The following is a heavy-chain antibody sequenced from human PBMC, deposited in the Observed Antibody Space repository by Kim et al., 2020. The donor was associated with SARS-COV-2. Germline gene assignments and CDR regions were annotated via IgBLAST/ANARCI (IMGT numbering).Heavy chain of an antibody. Sequence: SETLSLTCAVSGGSFSGYYWSWIRQPPGKGLEWIGEINHSGSTKYNASLTSRVTITVDTSKNQFSLMLSSMITADTAAYYCSRDDRYYYYRHSYFDYGG. J-gene: IGHJ4*01. D-gene: IGHD3-10*01. CDR1: GGSFSGYY. CDR3: SRDDRYYYYRHSYFDY. V-gene: IGHV4-34*01. CDR2: INHSGST.